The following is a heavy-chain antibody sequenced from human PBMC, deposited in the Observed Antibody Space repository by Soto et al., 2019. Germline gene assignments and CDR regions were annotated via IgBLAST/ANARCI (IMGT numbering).Heavy chain of an antibody. J-gene: IGHJ4*02. CDR2: IYYSGST. CDR1: GGSVSSGSYY. D-gene: IGHD6-19*01. Sequence: SETLSLTCTVSGGSVSSGSYYWSWIRQPPGKGLEWIGYIYYSGSTNYNPSLKSRVTISVDMSKNQFSLKLSSVTAADTAVYYCAPVAVGTLALDYWGQGTLVTVSS. V-gene: IGHV4-61*01. CDR3: APVAVGTLALDY.